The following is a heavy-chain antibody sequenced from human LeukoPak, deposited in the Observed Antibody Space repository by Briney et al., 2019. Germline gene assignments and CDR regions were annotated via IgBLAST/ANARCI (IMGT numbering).Heavy chain of an antibody. Sequence: PGGSLRLSCAASGFTFSSYAMSWVRQAPGKGLEWVSAISGSGGSTYYADSVKGRFTISRDNSKNTLYLQMNSLRAEDTAVYYCAKMGPACGGDFYPVRGSFDYWGQGTLVTVSS. J-gene: IGHJ4*02. D-gene: IGHD2-21*02. CDR3: AKMGPACGGDFYPVRGSFDY. V-gene: IGHV3-23*01. CDR2: ISGSGGST. CDR1: GFTFSSYA.